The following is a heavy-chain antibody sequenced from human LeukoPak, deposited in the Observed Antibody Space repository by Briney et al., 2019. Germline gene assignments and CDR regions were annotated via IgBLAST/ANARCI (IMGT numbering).Heavy chain of an antibody. J-gene: IGHJ5*02. D-gene: IGHD3-3*01. CDR3: ARHKVYDFWSGYFDWFDP. CDR2: IYYSGST. CDR1: GGSISSGGYY. V-gene: IGHV4-39*01. Sequence: SQTLSLTCTVSGGSISSGGYYWGWIRQPPGKGLEWIGSIYYSGSTYYNPSLKSRVTISVDTSKNQFSLKLSSVTAADTAVYYCARHKVYDFWSGYFDWFDPWGQGTLVTVSS.